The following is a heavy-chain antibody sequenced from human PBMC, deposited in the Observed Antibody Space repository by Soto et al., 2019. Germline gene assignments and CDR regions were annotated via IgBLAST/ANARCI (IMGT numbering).Heavy chain of an antibody. CDR3: ARGGIQLWQDLDY. J-gene: IGHJ4*02. CDR1: GYTFTSYA. V-gene: IGHV1-3*01. D-gene: IGHD5-18*01. CDR2: INAGNGNT. Sequence: ASVKVSCKASGYTFTSYAMHWVRQAPGQRLEWMGWINAGNGNTKYSQKFQGRVTITRDTSASTAYMELSSLRSEDTAVYYCARGGIQLWQDLDYWGQGTLVTVSS.